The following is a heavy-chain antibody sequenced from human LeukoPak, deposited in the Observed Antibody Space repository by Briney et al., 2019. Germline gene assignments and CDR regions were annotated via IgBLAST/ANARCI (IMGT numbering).Heavy chain of an antibody. J-gene: IGHJ4*02. Sequence: PSETLSLTCTVSGGSISSYYWSWIRQPAGKGLEWIGRIYTSGSTNYNPSLKSRVTMSVDTSKNQFSLKLSSVTAADTAVYYCARDLDTYYDFWSPPPIGYWGQGTLVTVSS. D-gene: IGHD3-3*01. CDR2: IYTSGST. V-gene: IGHV4-4*07. CDR3: ARDLDTYYDFWSPPPIGY. CDR1: GGSISSYY.